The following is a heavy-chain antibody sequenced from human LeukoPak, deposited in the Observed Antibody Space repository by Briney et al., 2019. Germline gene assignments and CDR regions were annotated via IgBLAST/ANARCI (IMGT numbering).Heavy chain of an antibody. V-gene: IGHV4-34*01. CDR3: ASEGGVREKPFDY. J-gene: IGHJ4*02. CDR2: INHSGST. D-gene: IGHD3-16*01. Sequence: SETLSLTCAVYGGSFRGYYWIWIRQPPGKGLEWIGEINHSGSTNYNPSLKSRVTISVDTSKNQFSLKLSSVTAADTAVYYCASEGGVREKPFDYWGQGTLVTVSS. CDR1: GGSFRGYY.